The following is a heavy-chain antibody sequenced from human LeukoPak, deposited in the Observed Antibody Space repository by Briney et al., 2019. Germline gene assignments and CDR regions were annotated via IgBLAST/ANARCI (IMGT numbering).Heavy chain of an antibody. V-gene: IGHV3-11*06. J-gene: IGHJ4*02. CDR3: ARKGSGNYYVDY. Sequence: GGSLRLSCAASGFSFSDYYVSWIRQAPGKGLEWISYITNGGKYTNYADSVKGRFTISRDNAKNTLYLQMNSLRAEDTAVYYCARKGSGNYYVDYWGQGTLVTVSS. D-gene: IGHD1-26*01. CDR1: GFSFSDYY. CDR2: ITNGGKYT.